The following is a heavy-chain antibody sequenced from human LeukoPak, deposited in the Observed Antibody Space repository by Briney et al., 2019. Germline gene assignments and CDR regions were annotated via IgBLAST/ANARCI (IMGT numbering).Heavy chain of an antibody. V-gene: IGHV1-2*02. Sequence: GASVKVSGKASGYTFTGYYIHWVRQAPGQGLEWMGWINPNSGGTNYAQKFQGRVTMTRDTSISTAYMELSRLRSDDTAVYYCARGILVGATTALDYWGQGTLVTVSS. CDR1: GYTFTGYY. CDR3: ARGILVGATTALDY. CDR2: INPNSGGT. D-gene: IGHD1-26*01. J-gene: IGHJ4*02.